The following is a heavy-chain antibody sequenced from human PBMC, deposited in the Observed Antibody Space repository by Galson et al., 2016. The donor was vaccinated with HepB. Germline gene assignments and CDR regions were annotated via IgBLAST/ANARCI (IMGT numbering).Heavy chain of an antibody. CDR3: ARALEYGSRNYYDYYAMDV. CDR2: IDPDDSYT. D-gene: IGHD4-17*01. Sequence: QSGAEVKEPGESLRISCQGSGYRLTDYWITWVRQVPGKGLQWMGRIDPDDSYTNYSPSFQGHVTISVDKSINTAYLQWSTLKASDTAIYYCARALEYGSRNYYDYYAMDVWGPGITVIVSS. J-gene: IGHJ6*02. CDR1: GYRLTDYW. V-gene: IGHV5-10-1*01.